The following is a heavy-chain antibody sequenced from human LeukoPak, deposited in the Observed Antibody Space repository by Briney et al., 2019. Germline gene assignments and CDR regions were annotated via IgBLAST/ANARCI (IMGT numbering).Heavy chain of an antibody. Sequence: GASVKVSCKASGGTFSSYAISWVRQAPGQGLEWMRGIIPIFGTANYAQKFQGRVTITADESTSTAYMELSSLRSEDTAVYYCARSYSGYVNWFDPWGQGTLVTVSS. D-gene: IGHD5-12*01. J-gene: IGHJ5*02. CDR3: ARSYSGYVNWFDP. V-gene: IGHV1-69*13. CDR2: IIPIFGTA. CDR1: GGTFSSYA.